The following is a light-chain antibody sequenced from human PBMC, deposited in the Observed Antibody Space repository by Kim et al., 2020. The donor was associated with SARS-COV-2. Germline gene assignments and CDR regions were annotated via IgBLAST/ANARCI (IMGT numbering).Light chain of an antibody. CDR1: QSLVHSNGITF. Sequence: DVVLTQSPLSLPVSPGQAASISCRSSQSLVHSNGITFLSWFQQRPGQSPRRLIYKVSNRDSGVPDRFSGSGSDNDFTLKISSVEAEDVGIYYCMQGVHWPYTFGQGTKLAI. J-gene: IGKJ2*01. V-gene: IGKV2-30*02. CDR2: KVS. CDR3: MQGVHWPYT.